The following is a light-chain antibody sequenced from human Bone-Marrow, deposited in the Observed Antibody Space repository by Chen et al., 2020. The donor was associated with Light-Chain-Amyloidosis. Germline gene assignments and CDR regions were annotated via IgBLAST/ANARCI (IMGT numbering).Light chain of an antibody. J-gene: IGLJ3*02. Sequence: QSVLPKLPSVPEAPRPRVTISCSGSSSNIGNNAVKWYQQLPGKAPKLLIYYDDLLPSGVSDRFSGSKSGTSASLAISGLQSEDEADYSCAAWDDSLNGPVFGGGTKLTVL. V-gene: IGLV1-36*01. CDR2: YDD. CDR1: SSNIGNNA. CDR3: AAWDDSLNGPV.